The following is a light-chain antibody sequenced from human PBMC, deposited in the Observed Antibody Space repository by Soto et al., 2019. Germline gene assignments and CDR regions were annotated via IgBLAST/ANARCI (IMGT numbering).Light chain of an antibody. V-gene: IGKV1-33*01. J-gene: IGKJ5*01. CDR1: QSISSW. CDR2: DAS. CDR3: QQYDILPIS. Sequence: GDRETVTYGASQSISSWLAWYQQKPGKAPNLLIYDASNLEIGVPSRFSGSGSGTHFTFTISSLQTEDIGTYYCQQYDILPISFGRGTRLAI.